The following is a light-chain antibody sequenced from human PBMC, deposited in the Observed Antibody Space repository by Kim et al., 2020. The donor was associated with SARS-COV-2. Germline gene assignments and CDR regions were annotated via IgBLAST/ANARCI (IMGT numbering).Light chain of an antibody. CDR3: AAWDDSLSGRYVV. CDR1: SSNIGSNY. Sequence: RVTISCSGSSSNIGSNYVYWYQQLPGTAPKLLIYRNNQRPSGVPDRFSGSKSGTSASLAISGLRSEDEADYYCAAWDDSLSGRYVVFGGGTQLTVL. CDR2: RNN. V-gene: IGLV1-47*01. J-gene: IGLJ2*01.